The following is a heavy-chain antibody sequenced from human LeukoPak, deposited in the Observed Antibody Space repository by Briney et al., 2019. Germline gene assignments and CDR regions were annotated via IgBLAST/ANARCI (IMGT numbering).Heavy chain of an antibody. J-gene: IGHJ5*02. D-gene: IGHD3-22*01. CDR3: ASLTMIVVP. V-gene: IGHV4-34*01. CDR2: INHSGST. Sequence: SETLSLTCAVYGGSFSGYYWSWIRQPPGKGLEWIGEINHSGSTNYNPSLKSRATISVDTSKNQFSLKLGSVTAADTAVYYCASLTMIVVPWGQGTLVTVSS. CDR1: GGSFSGYY.